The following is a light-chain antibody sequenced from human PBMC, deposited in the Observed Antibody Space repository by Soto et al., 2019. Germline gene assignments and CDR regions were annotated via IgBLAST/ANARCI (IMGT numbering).Light chain of an antibody. V-gene: IGKV4-1*01. CDR3: QQYESTPPT. CDR1: QSVLYSSNNKNY. CDR2: WAS. J-gene: IGKJ2*01. Sequence: IVMTQSPDSLAVSLGERATINCKSSQSVLYSSNNKNYLAWYQQRPGQPPKLLIYWASTRESGVPDRFSGSESGTDFTLTITSLQAEDVAVYYCQQYESTPPTFGQGTKLEIK.